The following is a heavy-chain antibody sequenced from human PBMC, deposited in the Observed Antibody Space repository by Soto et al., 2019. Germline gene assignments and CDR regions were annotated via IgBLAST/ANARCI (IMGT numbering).Heavy chain of an antibody. CDR3: ARDLTVITSEFGY. Sequence: QVQLVESGGGVVQPGRSLRLSCAASGFSFSNSGMHWVRQAPGKGLEWLAVIWYDGSKKYYVDSVKGRFTISRDNSKNTLYLQMTSLRAEDTAVYYCARDLTVITSEFGYWGQGTLVTVSS. CDR2: IWYDGSKK. V-gene: IGHV3-33*01. D-gene: IGHD4-17*01. CDR1: GFSFSNSG. J-gene: IGHJ4*02.